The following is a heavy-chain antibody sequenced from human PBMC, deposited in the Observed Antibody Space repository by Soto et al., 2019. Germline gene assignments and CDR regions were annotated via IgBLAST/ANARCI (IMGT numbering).Heavy chain of an antibody. J-gene: IGHJ6*02. CDR3: ARGVGSGFHTSRVYYYAMDV. Sequence: QVQLQESGPGLVKPSETLSLACSVSGGSISDFYWIWIRQPPGKGMEYIGYIFHTGFTKSNPSLKSRVTMTVNMSKNEFSMRLNSVTAEDTARYYSARGVGSGFHTSRVYYYAMDVWGQGTTVTVSS. CDR2: IFHTGFT. D-gene: IGHD2-15*01. V-gene: IGHV4-59*01. CDR1: GGSISDFY.